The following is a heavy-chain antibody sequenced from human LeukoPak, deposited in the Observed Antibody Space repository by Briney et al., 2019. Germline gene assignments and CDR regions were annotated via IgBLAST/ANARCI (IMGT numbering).Heavy chain of an antibody. CDR1: GGSISRYY. V-gene: IGHV4-59*01. CDR2: IYYSGST. J-gene: IGHJ6*03. CDR3: ARQIFSPYYYMDV. Sequence: SETLSLTCTVSGGSISRYYWSWIRQPPGKGLEWIGYIYYSGSTKYNPSLKSRLTMSVDTSKNQFSLKLSSVTAADTAVYYCARQIFSPYYYMDVRGKGTTVTVSS. D-gene: IGHD3-9*01.